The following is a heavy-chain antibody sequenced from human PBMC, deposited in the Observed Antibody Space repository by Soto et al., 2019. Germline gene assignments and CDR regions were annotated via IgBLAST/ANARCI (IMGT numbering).Heavy chain of an antibody. V-gene: IGHV3-15*07. CDR3: TTDQSFIYGDYMVQH. Sequence: GGSLRLSCAASGFTFSNAWMNWVRQAPGKGLEWVGRIKSKTDGGTTDYAAPVKGRFTISRDDSKNTLYLQMNSLKTEDTAVYYCTTDQSFIYGDYMVQHWGQGTLVTVSS. CDR1: GFTFSNAW. D-gene: IGHD4-17*01. CDR2: IKSKTDGGTT. J-gene: IGHJ1*01.